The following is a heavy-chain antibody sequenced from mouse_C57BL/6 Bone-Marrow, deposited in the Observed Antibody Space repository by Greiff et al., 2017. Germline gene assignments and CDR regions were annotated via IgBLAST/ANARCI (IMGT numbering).Heavy chain of an antibody. CDR2: IYPGEGDT. CDR1: GYAFSSSW. Sequence: AQLQQSGPELVKPGASVKISCKASGYAFSSSWMNWVKQRPGKGLEWIGRIYPGEGDTNYNGKFKGKATLTADKSSSTAYMQLSSLTSEDSAVYFCARFFAGSSFDYWGQGTTLTVSS. V-gene: IGHV1-82*01. J-gene: IGHJ2*01. CDR3: ARFFAGSSFDY.